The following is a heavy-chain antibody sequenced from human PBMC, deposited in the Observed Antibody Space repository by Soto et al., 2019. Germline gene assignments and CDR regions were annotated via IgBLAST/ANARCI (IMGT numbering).Heavy chain of an antibody. CDR1: GGTFSSYA. D-gene: IGHD6-19*01. Sequence: GASVKVSCKASGGTFSSYAISWVRQAPGQGLEWMGGIIPIFGTANYAQKFQGRVTITADESTSTAYMELSSLRSEDTAVYYCARGQAEWLRVAGAYYFDYWGQGTLVTVSS. CDR2: IIPIFGTA. CDR3: ARGQAEWLRVAGAYYFDY. V-gene: IGHV1-69*13. J-gene: IGHJ4*02.